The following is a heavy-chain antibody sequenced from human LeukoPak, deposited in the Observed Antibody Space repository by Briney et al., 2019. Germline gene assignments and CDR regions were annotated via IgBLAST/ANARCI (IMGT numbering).Heavy chain of an antibody. D-gene: IGHD3-9*01. CDR1: GFTFSDYY. J-gene: IGHJ2*01. V-gene: IGHV3-30*18. CDR3: AKDWEEARYFDWFLPGYFDL. CDR2: ISYDGSNK. Sequence: GGSLRLSCAASGFTFSDYYMSWVRQAPGKGLEWVAVISYDGSNKYYADPVKGRFTISRDNSKNTLYLQMNSLRAEDTAVYYCAKDWEEARYFDWFLPGYFDLWGRGTLVTVSS.